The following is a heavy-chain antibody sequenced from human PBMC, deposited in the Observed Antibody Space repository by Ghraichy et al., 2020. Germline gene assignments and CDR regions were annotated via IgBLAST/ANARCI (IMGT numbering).Heavy chain of an antibody. D-gene: IGHD3-22*01. V-gene: IGHV5-51*01. CDR2: IYPGDSDT. CDR1: GYSFTSYW. Sequence: GESLNISCKGSGYSFTSYWIGWVRQMPGKGLEWMGIIYPGDSDTRYSPSFQGQVTISADKSISTAYLQWSSLKASDTAMYYCARHVGGRYYYDSSGYYYFYAFDIWGQGTMVTVSS. J-gene: IGHJ3*02. CDR3: ARHVGGRYYYDSSGYYYFYAFDI.